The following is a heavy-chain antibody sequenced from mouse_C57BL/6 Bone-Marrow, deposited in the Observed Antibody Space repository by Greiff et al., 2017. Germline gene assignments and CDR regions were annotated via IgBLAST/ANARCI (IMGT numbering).Heavy chain of an antibody. CDR2: IYPGDGDT. CDR1: GYTFTGYW. J-gene: IGHJ2*01. Sequence: QVQLQQSGAELMKPGASVKLSCKATGYTFTGYWIEWVKQRPGKGLEWIGRIYPGDGDTNYNGKFKGKATLTADKSSSTAYMQLSSLTSEDSAVYFCASITTVVATNYWGQGTTLTVSS. D-gene: IGHD1-1*01. CDR3: ASITTVVATNY. V-gene: IGHV1-82*01.